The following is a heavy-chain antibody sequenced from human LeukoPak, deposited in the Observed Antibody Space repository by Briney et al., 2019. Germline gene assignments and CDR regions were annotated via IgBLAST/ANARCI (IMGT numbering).Heavy chain of an antibody. CDR1: GGTFSSYA. V-gene: IGHV1-8*03. J-gene: IGHJ4*02. D-gene: IGHD7-27*01. CDR2: MNPNSGNT. Sequence: GASVKVSCKASGGTFSSYAISWVRQATGQGLEWMGWMNPNSGNTGYAQKFQGRVTITRNTSISTAYMELSSLRSEDTAVYYCAREAGSTGGFDYWGQGTLVTVSS. CDR3: AREAGSTGGFDY.